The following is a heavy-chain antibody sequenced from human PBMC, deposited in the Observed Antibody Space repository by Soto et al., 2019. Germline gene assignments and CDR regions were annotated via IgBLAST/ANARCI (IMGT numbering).Heavy chain of an antibody. D-gene: IGHD6-19*01. V-gene: IGHV5-51*01. CDR2: MYPDDSDI. J-gene: IGHJ6*02. CDR3: VRPTPPSSGWTYGMDV. CDR1: GYSFSFYW. Sequence: PGESLKISCKASGYSFSFYWIGWVRQMPGKGLEWMAIMYPDDSDIRYSPSFEAHVTISADKSTSTAFLQWSSLKASDTAMYYCVRPTPPSSGWTYGMDVWGQGTTVTVSS.